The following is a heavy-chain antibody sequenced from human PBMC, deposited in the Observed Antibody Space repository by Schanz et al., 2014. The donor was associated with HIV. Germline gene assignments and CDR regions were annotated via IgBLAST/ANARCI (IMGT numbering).Heavy chain of an antibody. Sequence: QVQLVQSGAEVKKPGASVKVSCKASGDTFSGYFMHWVQQAPRQGLEGMGWISAYNGNTNYAQKFQGRVTMTTDTSTSTAYMELRSLRSDDTAVYYCARGEVPSLGMDVWGQGTTVTVSS. D-gene: IGHD1-26*01. J-gene: IGHJ6*02. CDR3: ARGEVPSLGMDV. CDR1: GDTFSGYF. CDR2: ISAYNGNT. V-gene: IGHV1-18*01.